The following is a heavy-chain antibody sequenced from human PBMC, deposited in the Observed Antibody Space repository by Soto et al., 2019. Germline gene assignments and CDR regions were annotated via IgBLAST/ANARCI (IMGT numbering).Heavy chain of an antibody. CDR2: IRCGGGNK. Sequence: PLGSLRLSYAAAGCTFRNHGMRRVRQAPGKGLEWVAVIRCGGGNKYYADSVKGRFTISRDNSKNTLYLQMNSLRAEDTAVYYCAEDFKFVGFDPWGQGTLVTVSS. V-gene: IGHV3-33*06. CDR3: AEDFKFVGFDP. CDR1: GCTFRNHG. J-gene: IGHJ5*02.